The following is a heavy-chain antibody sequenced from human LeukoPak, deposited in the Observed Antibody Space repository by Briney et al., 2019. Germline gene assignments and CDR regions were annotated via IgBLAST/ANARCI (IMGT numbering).Heavy chain of an antibody. D-gene: IGHD1-26*01. CDR3: ARDDHSGSYSRGFDY. J-gene: IGHJ4*02. V-gene: IGHV1-46*03. Sequence: ASVKVSCKASGYTFTSYYMHWVRQAPGQGLEWMGIINPSGGSTSYAQKFQGRVTMTRDTSTSTAYMELSSLRSEDTAVYYCARDDHSGSYSRGFDYWGQGTLVTVSS. CDR2: INPSGGST. CDR1: GYTFTSYY.